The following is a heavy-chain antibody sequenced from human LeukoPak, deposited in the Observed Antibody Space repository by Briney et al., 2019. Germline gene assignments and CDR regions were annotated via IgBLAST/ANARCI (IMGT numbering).Heavy chain of an antibody. D-gene: IGHD3-22*01. CDR2: IYYSGST. V-gene: IGHV4-59*01. CDR3: AREGSSWEHSSGSLHGYYFDY. J-gene: IGHJ4*02. Sequence: SETLSLTCTVSGGSISSYYWSWIRQPPGKGLKWIGYIYYSGSTNYNPSLKSRVTISVDTSKNQFSLKLSSVTAADTAVYYCAREGSSWEHSSGSLHGYYFDYWGQGTLVTVSS. CDR1: GGSISSYY.